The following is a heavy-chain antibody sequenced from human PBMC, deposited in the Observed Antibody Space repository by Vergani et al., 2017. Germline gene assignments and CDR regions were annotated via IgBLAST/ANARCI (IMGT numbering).Heavy chain of an antibody. CDR1: GFTFSSYG. V-gene: IGHV3-33*01. CDR2: IWYDGSNK. D-gene: IGHD4-17*01. Sequence: VQLVESGGGLVQPGGSLRLSCAASGFTFSSYGMHWVRQAPGKGLEWVAVIWYDGSNKYYADSVKRRFTISRDNSKNTLYLQMNSLRAEDTAVYYCARSDSILYGDYVLDYYYGMDVWGQGTTVTVSS. J-gene: IGHJ6*02. CDR3: ARSDSILYGDYVLDYYYGMDV.